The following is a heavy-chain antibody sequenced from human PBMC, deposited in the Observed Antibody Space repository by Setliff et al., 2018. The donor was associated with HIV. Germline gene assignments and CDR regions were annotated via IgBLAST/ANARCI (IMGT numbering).Heavy chain of an antibody. Sequence: GGSLRLSCAASGFNLSIYGMHWVRQAPGKGLEWVAVIWYDGSNKYYADSVKGRFTISRDNSKNTLYLQMNSLRAEDTAVYYCAKDLGGTTAHYWGQGTLVTVSS. CDR2: IWYDGSNK. CDR1: GFNLSIYG. CDR3: AKDLGGTTAHY. D-gene: IGHD1-7*01. V-gene: IGHV3-33*06. J-gene: IGHJ4*02.